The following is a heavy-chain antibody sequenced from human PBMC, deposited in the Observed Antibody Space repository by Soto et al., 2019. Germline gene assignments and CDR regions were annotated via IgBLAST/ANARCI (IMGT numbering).Heavy chain of an antibody. V-gene: IGHV2-5*02. Sequence: QITLNESGPTPVKPRQTLTLTCTFSGFSLTTSGVGVGWIRQSPGKAPEWLALIYWDDDKRYSPSLKSRITTTKDTAKNQVVLTLADVDPADTATYCCAHRVIRTVFGLVTTTAIYFDSWGQGTPVAVSS. CDR2: IYWDDDK. CDR1: GFSLTTSGVG. D-gene: IGHD3-3*01. J-gene: IGHJ4*02. CDR3: AHRVIRTVFGLVTTTAIYFDS.